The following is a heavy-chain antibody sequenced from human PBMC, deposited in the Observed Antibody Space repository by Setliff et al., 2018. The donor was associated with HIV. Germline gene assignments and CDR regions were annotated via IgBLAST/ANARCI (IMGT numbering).Heavy chain of an antibody. V-gene: IGHV3-30*02. D-gene: IGHD6-13*01. CDR3: AKDVARRLAAIGRRGFFDS. Sequence: GSLRLSCAASVFTFNNYGMNWVRQAPGKGLEWVAFIRYDGSQKYYADSVKGRFTISRDNSRNTLYLQVHSLTPEDTAVYYCAKDVARRLAAIGRRGFFDSWGQGTLVTVSS. CDR1: VFTFNNYG. J-gene: IGHJ4*02. CDR2: IRYDGSQK.